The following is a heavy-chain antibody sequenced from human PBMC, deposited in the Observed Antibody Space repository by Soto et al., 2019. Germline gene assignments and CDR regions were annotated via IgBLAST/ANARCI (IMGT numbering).Heavy chain of an antibody. J-gene: IGHJ5*02. CDR1: GDSISGGASF. Sequence: SETLSLTCTVSGDSISGGASFWSWIRQPPGKGLEWIANVYYSGSSYYNPSLKSRLTISVDTTKNQFSLQLKSMTAADTAVYYCAKLSRTSSTCYFPGWFDPWGQGTLVTVSS. CDR3: AKLSRTSSTCYFPGWFDP. V-gene: IGHV4-31*03. D-gene: IGHD2-2*01. CDR2: VYYSGSS.